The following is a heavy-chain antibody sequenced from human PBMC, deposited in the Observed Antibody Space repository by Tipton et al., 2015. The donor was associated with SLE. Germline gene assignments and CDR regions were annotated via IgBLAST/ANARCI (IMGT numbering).Heavy chain of an antibody. CDR2: INEDGSIT. CDR3: ARGNDPSSSRISDY. D-gene: IGHD6-13*01. V-gene: IGHV3-74*02. CDR1: GFTFSTYG. J-gene: IGHJ4*02. Sequence: VQLVQSGGGVVQPGRSLRLSCVASGFTFSTYGMHWVRQAPGQGLVWVSRINEDGSITSYEDSVKGRFTISRDNAKNTLYLQMNSLRVEDTALYYCARGNDPSSSRISDYWGQGTLVSVSS.